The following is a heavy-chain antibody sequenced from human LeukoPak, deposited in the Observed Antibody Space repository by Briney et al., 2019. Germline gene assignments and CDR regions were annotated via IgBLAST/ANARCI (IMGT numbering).Heavy chain of an antibody. J-gene: IGHJ4*02. CDR1: GFTFDSSA. V-gene: IGHV3-23*01. D-gene: IGHD1-14*01. Sequence: GGSLRLSFAASGFTFDSSAMSWVRQAPAKGLEWVAVITGCCWSTYYADSLNERFAISRHNSMNTLYLQMSRLRPEDTAVYFCAKDYNHGFDYWGQGALVTVSS. CDR2: ITGCCWST. CDR3: AKDYNHGFDY.